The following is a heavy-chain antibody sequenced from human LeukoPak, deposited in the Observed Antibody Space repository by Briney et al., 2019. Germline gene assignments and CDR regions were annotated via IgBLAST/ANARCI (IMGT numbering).Heavy chain of an antibody. V-gene: IGHV4-38-2*02. Sequence: SETLSLTCTVSGYSISSGYYWGWIRQPPGKGLEWIGEIYHSGSTNYIPSLKTRITISVDKSKNQFSLSLTSVTAADTAVYYCARGRDGFNSLPFDYWGQGTLVTVSS. J-gene: IGHJ4*02. CDR2: IYHSGST. CDR1: GYSISSGYY. D-gene: IGHD5-24*01. CDR3: ARGRDGFNSLPFDY.